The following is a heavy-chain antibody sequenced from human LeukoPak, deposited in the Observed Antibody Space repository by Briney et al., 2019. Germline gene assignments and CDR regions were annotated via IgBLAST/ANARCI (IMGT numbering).Heavy chain of an antibody. Sequence: SETLSLTCTVSGGSISSSSYYWGWIRQPPGKGLEWIGYIYYSGSTNYNPSLKSRVTISVDTSKNQFSLKLSSVTAADTAVYYCARVDRGGYDLSYYMDVWGKGTTVTISS. D-gene: IGHD2-2*01. CDR2: IYYSGST. CDR1: GGSISSSSYY. J-gene: IGHJ6*03. CDR3: ARVDRGGYDLSYYMDV. V-gene: IGHV4-61*05.